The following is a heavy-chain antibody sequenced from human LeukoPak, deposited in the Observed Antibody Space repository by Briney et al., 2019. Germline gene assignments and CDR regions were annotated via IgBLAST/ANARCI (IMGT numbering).Heavy chain of an antibody. CDR3: ARESYYGSSGSSSGQAY. V-gene: IGHV3-7*01. CDR2: VNQDESGK. Sequence: GGSLRLSCAASGFTFKSYWMSWVRQAPGKGLEWVANVNQDESGKNYVDSVKGRFTISRDNAKNSLYLQMNSLRDEDTAVYYCARESYYGSSGSSSGQAYWGQGTLVTVSS. J-gene: IGHJ4*02. CDR1: GFTFKSYW. D-gene: IGHD3-22*01.